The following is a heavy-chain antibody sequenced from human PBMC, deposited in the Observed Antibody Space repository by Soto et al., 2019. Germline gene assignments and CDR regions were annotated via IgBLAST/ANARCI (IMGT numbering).Heavy chain of an antibody. CDR1: GYTFTSYD. Sequence: GASVKVSCKASGYTFTSYDINWVRQATGQGLEWMGWMNPNSGNTNYAQKLQGRVTMTTDTSTSTAYMELRSLRSDDTSVYYCARGDSLDVWGQGTTVTVS. CDR3: ARGDSLDV. CDR2: MNPNSGNT. V-gene: IGHV1-8*01. J-gene: IGHJ6*02. D-gene: IGHD2-21*01.